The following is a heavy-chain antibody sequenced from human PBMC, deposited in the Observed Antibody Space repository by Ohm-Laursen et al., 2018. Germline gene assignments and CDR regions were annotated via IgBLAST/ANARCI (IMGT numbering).Heavy chain of an antibody. V-gene: IGHV4-59*11. CDR2: ISYSGTS. D-gene: IGHD5-24*01. CDR3: VRDRRDGFNYVEY. J-gene: IGHJ4*02. CDR1: GGSISPHY. Sequence: SDTLSLTCTVSGGSISPHYWSWIRQSPEKGLEWIGYISYSGTSEHNPSLKGRVTMSVDTSKNQFSLSLNSVTAADTARYYCVRDRRDGFNYVEYWGQGTLVTVSS.